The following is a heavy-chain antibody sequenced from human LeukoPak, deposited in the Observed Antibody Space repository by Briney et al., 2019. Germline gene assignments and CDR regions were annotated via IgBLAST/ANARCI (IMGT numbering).Heavy chain of an antibody. V-gene: IGHV3-15*01. CDR2: IKSKSVGGTL. J-gene: IGHJ4*02. CDR3: TTVLSYWSHGG. D-gene: IGHD3-10*01. Sequence: GGSLRLSCTASGFIFSNAWMSWVRQAPGKGLEWVGRIKSKSVGGTLEYAAPVEGRFTISRDDSKNMVYLQMNSLRTEDTAVYYCTTVLSYWSHGGWGQGTLVTVSS. CDR1: GFIFSNAW.